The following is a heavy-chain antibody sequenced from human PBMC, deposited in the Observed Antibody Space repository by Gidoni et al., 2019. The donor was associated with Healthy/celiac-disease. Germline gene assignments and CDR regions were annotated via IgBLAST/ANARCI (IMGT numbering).Heavy chain of an antibody. V-gene: IGHV4-34*01. Sequence: QVQLQQWGAGLLQPSETLSLTCPVYGASFRGYYWSWIRQPPGKGLEWIGEINHSGSTHYNPSLKSRDTISVDTTKNQFSLKMSSVTAADTAVYYCAGSSWYSYYDSSGYYLGQGTLVTVSS. D-gene: IGHD3-22*01. CDR1: GASFRGYY. CDR2: INHSGST. J-gene: IGHJ4*02. CDR3: AGSSWYSYYDSSGYY.